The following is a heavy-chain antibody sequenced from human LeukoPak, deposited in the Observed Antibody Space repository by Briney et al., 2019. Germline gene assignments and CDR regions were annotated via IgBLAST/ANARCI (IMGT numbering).Heavy chain of an antibody. V-gene: IGHV4-34*01. J-gene: IGHJ2*01. Sequence: SETLSLTCTVYGGSFRSYYWSWIRQAPGKGLEWIGEINHTGYTNYNPSLKNRVTISVDTRKNEFSLRLTSMTAADTAMYYCTTRGLGVTPPRDLWGRGTPVTVSS. D-gene: IGHD2-21*02. CDR1: GGSFRSYY. CDR2: INHTGYT. CDR3: TTRGLGVTPPRDL.